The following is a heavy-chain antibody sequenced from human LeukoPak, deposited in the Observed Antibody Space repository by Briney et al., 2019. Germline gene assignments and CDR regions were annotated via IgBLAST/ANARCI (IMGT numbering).Heavy chain of an antibody. J-gene: IGHJ4*02. V-gene: IGHV4-59*01. D-gene: IGHD5-18*01. CDR2: IYYSGST. Sequence: PSETLSLTRTVSGGSISSYYWSWIRQPPGKGLEWIGYIYYSGSTNYNPSLKSRVTISVDTSKNQFSLKLSSLTAADTAVYYCASTKYSYGRLRFDYWGQGTLVTVSS. CDR1: GGSISSYY. CDR3: ASTKYSYGRLRFDY.